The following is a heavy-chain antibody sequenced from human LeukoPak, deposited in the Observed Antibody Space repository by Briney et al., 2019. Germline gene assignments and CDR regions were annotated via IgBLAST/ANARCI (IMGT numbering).Heavy chain of an antibody. Sequence: GGSLRLSCAASGFTFSSYEMNWVRQAPGKGLEWVSSISSSSSYIYYADSVKGRFTISRDNAKNSLYLQMNSLRAEDTAVYYCAVEGGSGSYSAFDIWGQGTMVTVSS. J-gene: IGHJ3*02. CDR1: GFTFSSYE. V-gene: IGHV3-21*01. CDR2: ISSSSSYI. D-gene: IGHD3-10*01. CDR3: AVEGGSGSYSAFDI.